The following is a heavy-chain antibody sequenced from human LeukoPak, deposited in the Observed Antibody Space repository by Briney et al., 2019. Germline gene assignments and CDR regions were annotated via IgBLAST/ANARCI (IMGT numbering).Heavy chain of an antibody. CDR3: AKGSLTYYYDSSGYYYFDY. Sequence: GGSLRLSCAASGFTFSSYAMSWVRQAPGKGLEWASAISGSGGSTYYADSVKGRFTISRDNSKNTLYLQMNSLRAEDTAVYYCAKGSLTYYYDSSGYYYFDYWGQGTLVTVSS. CDR2: ISGSGGST. D-gene: IGHD3-22*01. J-gene: IGHJ4*02. CDR1: GFTFSSYA. V-gene: IGHV3-23*01.